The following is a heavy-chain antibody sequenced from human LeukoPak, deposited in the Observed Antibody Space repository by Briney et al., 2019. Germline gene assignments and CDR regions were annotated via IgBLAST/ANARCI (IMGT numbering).Heavy chain of an antibody. V-gene: IGHV4-31*03. D-gene: IGHD3-22*01. J-gene: IGHJ4*02. CDR1: GGSISSGGYY. Sequence: SETLSLTCTVSGGSISSGGYYWSWIRQHPGKGLEWIGYIYYSGSTYYNPSLKSRVTISVDTSKNQFSLKLSSVAAADTAVYYCARSETYYYDSSGYYYDSYYFDYWGQGTLVTVSS. CDR3: ARSETYYYDSSGYYYDSYYFDY. CDR2: IYYSGST.